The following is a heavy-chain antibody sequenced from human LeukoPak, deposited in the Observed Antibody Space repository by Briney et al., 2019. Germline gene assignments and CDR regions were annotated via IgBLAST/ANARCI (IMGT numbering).Heavy chain of an antibody. D-gene: IGHD3-22*01. Sequence: KPSQTLSLTCTVSGGSISSGSYYWSWIRQPAGKGLEWIGRIYTSGSTNYNPSLKSRVTISVDTSKNQFSLKLSSVTAADTAVYYCARSDSSGYKFPYLWGQGTLVTVSS. CDR1: GGSISSGSYY. V-gene: IGHV4-61*02. CDR3: ARSDSSGYKFPYL. J-gene: IGHJ5*02. CDR2: IYTSGST.